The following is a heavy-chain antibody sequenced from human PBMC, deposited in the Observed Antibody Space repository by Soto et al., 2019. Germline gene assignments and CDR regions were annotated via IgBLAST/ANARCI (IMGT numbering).Heavy chain of an antibody. Sequence: QVQLQESGPGLVKPSETLSLTCTVSGDSINSYYWTWIRQPAGKGLEWVGRIYVSGTTDYNPSLKSRFTMSVDTSKNQFSLKLTSVTAADTAVYYCARLAVPAAVSAWFDPWGQGTLVTVSS. V-gene: IGHV4-4*07. CDR3: ARLAVPAAVSAWFDP. D-gene: IGHD2-2*01. CDR1: GDSINSYY. J-gene: IGHJ5*02. CDR2: IYVSGTT.